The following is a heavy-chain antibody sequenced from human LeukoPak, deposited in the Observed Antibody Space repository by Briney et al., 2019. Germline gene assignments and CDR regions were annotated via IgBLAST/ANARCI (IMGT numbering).Heavy chain of an antibody. CDR3: AKDPDIVLMVYAPFDY. CDR2: ISVSGDST. CDR1: GFTFSSYA. D-gene: IGHD2-8*01. J-gene: IGHJ4*02. Sequence: PGGSLRLSCAASGFTFSSYAMTWVRQAPGKGLEWVSGISVSGDSTFYADSVKGRFTISRDNSKNTLYLQMNSLRAEDTAVYYCAKDPDIVLMVYAPFDYWGQGTLVTVSS. V-gene: IGHV3-23*01.